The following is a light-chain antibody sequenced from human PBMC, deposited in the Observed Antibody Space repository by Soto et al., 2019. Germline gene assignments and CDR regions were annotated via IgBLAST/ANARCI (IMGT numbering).Light chain of an antibody. CDR1: SSNIGAGYD. V-gene: IGLV1-40*01. Sequence: QSVLTQPPSVSGAPGQRVTISCTGSSSNIGAGYDVHWYQQLPGTAPKLLIYGNSNRPSGVPDRFSGSKSGTSASLAIPGLRADAQADYYCQSYGSGLGGSVFGGGTMLTVL. J-gene: IGLJ2*01. CDR3: QSYGSGLGGSV. CDR2: GNS.